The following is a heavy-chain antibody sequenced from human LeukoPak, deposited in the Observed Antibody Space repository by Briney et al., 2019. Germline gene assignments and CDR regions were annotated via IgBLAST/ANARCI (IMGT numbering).Heavy chain of an antibody. CDR2: IIPILGTA. D-gene: IGHD4-17*01. Sequence: GASVKVSCKASGGTFSSYAISWVRQAPGQGLEWMGGIIPILGTANYAQKFQGRVTITADKSTSTAYMELSSLRSEDTAVYYCTRADYGDYVGPLYYWGQGTLVTVSS. CDR3: TRADYGDYVGPLYY. J-gene: IGHJ4*02. V-gene: IGHV1-69*06. CDR1: GGTFSSYA.